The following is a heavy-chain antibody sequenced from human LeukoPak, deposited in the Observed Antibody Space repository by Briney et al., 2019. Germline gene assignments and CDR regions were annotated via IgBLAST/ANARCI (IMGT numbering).Heavy chain of an antibody. J-gene: IGHJ4*02. CDR3: GRGPANVDTAMVAPFDY. CDR2: INPNSGGT. D-gene: IGHD5-18*01. V-gene: IGHV1-2*06. CDR1: GYTFTGYY. Sequence: GASVKVSCKASGYTFTGYYMHWVRQAPGQGLEWMGRINPNSGGTNYAQKFQGRVTMTRDTSISTAYMELSRLRSDDTAVYYCGRGPANVDTAMVAPFDYWGQGTLGTVSS.